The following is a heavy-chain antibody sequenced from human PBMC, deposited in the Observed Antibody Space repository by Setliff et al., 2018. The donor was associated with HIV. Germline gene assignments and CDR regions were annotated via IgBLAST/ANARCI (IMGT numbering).Heavy chain of an antibody. J-gene: IGHJ6*02. CDR3: ARKLLTRPNYYGMDV. V-gene: IGHV3-7*01. D-gene: IGHD2-15*01. CDR2: IKQDGSEK. CDR1: GFTFSNYW. Sequence: PGGSLRLSCAASGFTFSNYWMSWVRQAPGKGLEWVANIKQDGSEKYYVDSVKGRFTISRDNAKNSLFLQMNSLRAEDTAVYYCARKLLTRPNYYGMDVWGQGTTVTVSS.